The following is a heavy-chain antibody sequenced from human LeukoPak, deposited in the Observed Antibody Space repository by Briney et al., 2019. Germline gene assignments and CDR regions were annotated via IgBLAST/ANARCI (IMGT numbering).Heavy chain of an antibody. CDR1: GFTFSSYG. V-gene: IGHV3-30*02. D-gene: IGHD2-15*01. J-gene: IGHJ2*01. Sequence: GGSLRLSCAASGFTFSSYGMHWVRQAPGKGLEWVAFIRYDGSNKYYADSVKGRFTISRDNSKNTLYLQMNSLRAEDTAVYYCAGGQGWHFDLWGRGTLVTVSS. CDR2: IRYDGSNK. CDR3: AGGQGWHFDL.